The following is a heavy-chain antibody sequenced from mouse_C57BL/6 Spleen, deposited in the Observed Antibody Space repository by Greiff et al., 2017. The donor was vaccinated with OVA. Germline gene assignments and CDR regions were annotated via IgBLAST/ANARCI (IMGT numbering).Heavy chain of an antibody. CDR3: ASPDYGSSYDWFAY. Sequence: EVQGVESGGGLVKPGGSLKLSCAASGFTFSSYAMSWVRQTPEKRLAWVATISDGGSYTYYPDNVKGRFTISRDNAKNNLYLQMSHLKSEDTAMYYCASPDYGSSYDWFAYWGQGTLVTVSA. CDR1: GFTFSSYA. J-gene: IGHJ3*01. D-gene: IGHD1-1*01. CDR2: ISDGGSYT. V-gene: IGHV5-4*01.